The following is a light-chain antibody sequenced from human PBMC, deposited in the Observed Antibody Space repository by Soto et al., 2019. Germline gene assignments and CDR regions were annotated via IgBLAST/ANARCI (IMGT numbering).Light chain of an antibody. Sequence: EIVMTQSPATLSVSPGERATISCWASQSVSSNLAWYQQKPGQAPRLLIYGASTRATGIPARFSGSGSGTEFTLTISSLQPQDFAVYYCQQYNNWPRLTFGGGTKVDIK. CDR1: QSVSSN. CDR2: GAS. J-gene: IGKJ4*01. V-gene: IGKV3-15*01. CDR3: QQYNNWPRLT.